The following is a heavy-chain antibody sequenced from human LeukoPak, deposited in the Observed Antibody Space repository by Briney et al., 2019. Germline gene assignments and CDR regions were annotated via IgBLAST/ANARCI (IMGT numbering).Heavy chain of an antibody. CDR1: GFAFDKYA. CDR2: ISWNSAVI. Sequence: GGSLRLSCAASGFAFDKYAMHWVRQAPGKGLEWVSGISWNSAVIGYADSVKGRFTVSRDNAKNTLYLQMNGLRAEDTAVYYCARATGSYYSLGYWGQGTLVTVSS. V-gene: IGHV3-9*01. CDR3: ARATGSYYSLGY. D-gene: IGHD1-26*01. J-gene: IGHJ4*02.